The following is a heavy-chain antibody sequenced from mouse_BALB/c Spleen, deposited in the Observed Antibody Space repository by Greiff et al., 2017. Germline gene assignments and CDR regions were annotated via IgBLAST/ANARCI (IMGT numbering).Heavy chain of an antibody. V-gene: IGHV5-4*02. Sequence: EVKLMESGGGLVKPGGSLKLSCAASGFTFSDYYMYWVRQTPEKRLEWVATISDGGSYTYYPDSVKGRFTISRDNAKNNLYLQMSSLKSEDTAMYYCARGGLFFDYWGQGTTLTVSS. D-gene: IGHD1-1*02. J-gene: IGHJ2*01. CDR3: ARGGLFFDY. CDR1: GFTFSDYY. CDR2: ISDGGSYT.